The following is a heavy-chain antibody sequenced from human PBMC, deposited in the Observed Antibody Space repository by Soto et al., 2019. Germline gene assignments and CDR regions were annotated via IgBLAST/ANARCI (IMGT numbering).Heavy chain of an antibody. D-gene: IGHD3-16*01. CDR2: ISYDGSDK. CDR3: AREDSLGVVAPGD. Sequence: GGSLRLSCAASGFTFSSYAMHWVRQTPGKGLEWVALISYDGSDKYYADSVEGRFTISRDKSKNTLYLQMNSLRDEDTSVYYCAREDSLGVVAPGDWGEGGLGTV. J-gene: IGHJ4*02. CDR1: GFTFSSYA. V-gene: IGHV3-30-3*01.